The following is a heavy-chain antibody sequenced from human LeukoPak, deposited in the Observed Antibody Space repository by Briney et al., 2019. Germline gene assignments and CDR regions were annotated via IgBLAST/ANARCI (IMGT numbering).Heavy chain of an antibody. V-gene: IGHV3-21*01. CDR1: GFTLSDYS. D-gene: IGHD2-15*01. Sequence: GGSLRLSCAASGFTLSDYSMNWVRQTPGQGLEWVSSISSISTYAYYADSVRGRFTVSRDSAKNSLFLQMDNLRVEDTAIYYCARAHIQDYTVVALVDHWGQGTLVTVSS. CDR2: ISSISTYA. CDR3: ARAHIQDYTVVALVDH. J-gene: IGHJ5*02.